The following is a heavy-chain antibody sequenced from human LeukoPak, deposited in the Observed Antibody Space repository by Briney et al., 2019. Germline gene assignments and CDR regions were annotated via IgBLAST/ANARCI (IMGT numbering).Heavy chain of an antibody. J-gene: IGHJ4*02. D-gene: IGHD6-13*01. CDR2: MNPNSGNT. V-gene: IGHV1-8*01. Sequence: AASVKVSCKASGYTFTSYDINWVRQAPGQGLEWMGWMNPNSGNTGYAQRFQGRVTMTRNTSISTAYMELSSLRSEDTAVYYCARAVRIAAAGTLRYYFDYWGQGTLVTVSS. CDR1: GYTFTSYD. CDR3: ARAVRIAAAGTLRYYFDY.